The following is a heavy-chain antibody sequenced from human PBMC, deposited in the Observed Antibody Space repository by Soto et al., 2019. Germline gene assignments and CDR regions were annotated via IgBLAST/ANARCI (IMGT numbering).Heavy chain of an antibody. CDR1: GYTFPNYG. Sequence: ASVKVSCKASGYTFPNYGITWVRQAPGQGLEWMGWISAYKTNIKYAQKFQGRVTLTTDTSTSTAYMELRSLRSDDTAIYYCARVGYYDSSGPPVGMDVWGQGTTVTVSS. CDR3: ARVGYYDSSGPPVGMDV. CDR2: ISAYKTNI. V-gene: IGHV1-18*01. J-gene: IGHJ6*02. D-gene: IGHD3-22*01.